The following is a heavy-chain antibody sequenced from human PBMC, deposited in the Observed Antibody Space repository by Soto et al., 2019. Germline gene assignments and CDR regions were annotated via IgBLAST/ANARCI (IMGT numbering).Heavy chain of an antibody. V-gene: IGHV3-30*18. J-gene: IGHJ4*02. CDR1: GLTFSTYG. Sequence: QVQLVESGGGVVQPGRSWRLSFAASGLTFSTYGMPWVRQAPGKGLGGVAVISDDGSNNYYADSVKGRFTTSRDNSKNTLYLQMNSLRAEDTAVYYCAKEGHTARDMWAYYFDYWGQGTLVTVSS. D-gene: IGHD5-18*01. CDR2: ISDDGSNN. CDR3: AKEGHTARDMWAYYFDY.